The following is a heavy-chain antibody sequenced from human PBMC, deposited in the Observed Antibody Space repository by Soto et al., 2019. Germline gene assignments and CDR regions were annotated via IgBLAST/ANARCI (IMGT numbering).Heavy chain of an antibody. Sequence: GGSRQPCCAASVFTFSSYAMSCVREAAGKGVEWVSDISGSGSSTYYADSVKGRFTISRDNSKNTLYLQMNSLRAEDTAVYYCAKAGIAVTGKRLCFDYCGQGT. J-gene: IGHJ4*02. D-gene: IGHD6-19*01. V-gene: IGHV3-23*01. CDR2: ISGSGSST. CDR3: AKAGIAVTGKRLCFDY. CDR1: VFTFSSYA.